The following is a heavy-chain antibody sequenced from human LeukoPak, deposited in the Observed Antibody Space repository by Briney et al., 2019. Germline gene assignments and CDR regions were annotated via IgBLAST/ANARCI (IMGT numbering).Heavy chain of an antibody. Sequence: GESLKISCKGSGYSFTSYWIGWVRQMPGKGLEWMGIIYPGDSDTRYSPSFQGQVTISADKSISTAYLQWSSLKASDTAMYYCARQTAVDTAMVDAFDIWGQGTMVTVSS. CDR1: GYSFTSYW. CDR3: ARQTAVDTAMVDAFDI. CDR2: IYPGDSDT. J-gene: IGHJ3*02. D-gene: IGHD5-18*01. V-gene: IGHV5-51*01.